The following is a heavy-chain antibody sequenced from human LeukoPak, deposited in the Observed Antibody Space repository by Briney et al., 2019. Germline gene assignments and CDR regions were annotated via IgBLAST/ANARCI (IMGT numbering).Heavy chain of an antibody. J-gene: IGHJ5*02. Sequence: SETLSLTCAVYGGSFSGYYWNWIRQPPGKGLEWIGEINHSGSTNYNPSLKSRVTISVDTSKNQFSLKLSSVTAADTAVYYCARLPIAAAGTSWFDPWGQGTLVTVSS. CDR3: ARLPIAAAGTSWFDP. CDR2: INHSGST. V-gene: IGHV4-34*01. D-gene: IGHD6-13*01. CDR1: GGSFSGYY.